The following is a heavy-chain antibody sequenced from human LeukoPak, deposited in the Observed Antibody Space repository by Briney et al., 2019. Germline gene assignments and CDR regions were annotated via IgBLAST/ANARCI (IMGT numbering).Heavy chain of an antibody. D-gene: IGHD5-18*01. CDR3: SRWSGYSYE. V-gene: IGHV4-61*02. J-gene: IGHJ4*02. CDR1: GGSISSGSYY. CDR2: IYTSGST. Sequence: SQTLSLTCTVSGGSISSGSYYWSWIRQPPGKGLEWIGRIYTSGSTNYNPSLKSRVTISVDTSKNQFSLELSSVTAADTAVYYCSRWSGYSYEWGQGTLVTVSS.